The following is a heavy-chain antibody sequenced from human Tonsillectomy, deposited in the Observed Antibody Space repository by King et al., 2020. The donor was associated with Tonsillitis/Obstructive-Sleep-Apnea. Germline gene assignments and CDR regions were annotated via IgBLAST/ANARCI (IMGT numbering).Heavy chain of an antibody. J-gene: IGHJ4*02. CDR2: IRGDGGTS. Sequence: SGGSLRLSCSASGFTFSDYAMSWVRQAPGKGLEWVAGIRGDGGTSYIADSVEGRFTMSRDNPKNTLYLHMISLRAEDTAVYYCAKGDYDSTGNYFDSWGQGTLVTVSS. CDR1: GFTFSDYA. D-gene: IGHD1-1*01. V-gene: IGHV3-23*01. CDR3: AKGDYDSTGNYFDS.